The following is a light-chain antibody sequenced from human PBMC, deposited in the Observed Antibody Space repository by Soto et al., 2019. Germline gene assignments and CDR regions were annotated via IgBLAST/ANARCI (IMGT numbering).Light chain of an antibody. Sequence: QSALTQPASESGSPGQSITISCTGTSSDVGGYNFVSWYQQHPGKAPKLMIYDVSYRPAGVSNRFSGSKSGNTASLTISGLQAEDEADYYCSSYTSVTSLEVFGGGTKLTVL. CDR2: DVS. J-gene: IGLJ2*01. V-gene: IGLV2-14*03. CDR1: SSDVGGYNF. CDR3: SSYTSVTSLEV.